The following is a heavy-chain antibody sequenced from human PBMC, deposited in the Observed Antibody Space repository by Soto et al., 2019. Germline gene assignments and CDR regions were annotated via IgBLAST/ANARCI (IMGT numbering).Heavy chain of an antibody. CDR1: GYTFTSYG. D-gene: IGHD3-22*01. CDR2: ISAYNGNT. Sequence: VASVKVSCKASGYTFTSYGISWVRQAPGQGLEWMGWISAYNGNTNYAQKHKGRVTMTTDTSTSTAYMELRSLRSDDTAVYYCARDRNALYDSSGYYVSAFDIWG. J-gene: IGHJ3*02. V-gene: IGHV1-18*01. CDR3: ARDRNALYDSSGYYVSAFDI.